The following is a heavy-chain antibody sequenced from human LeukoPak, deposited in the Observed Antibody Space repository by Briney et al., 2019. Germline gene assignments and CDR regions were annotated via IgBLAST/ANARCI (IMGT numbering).Heavy chain of an antibody. Sequence: GASVKVSCKASGYTFTSYYMHWVRQAPGQGLEWMGIINPSGGNTRYAQKFQGRVTMTRDTSTSTVYMDLSSLRSQGTAVYYCARDLGTGYDNNWFDPWGQGTLVTVSS. D-gene: IGHD5-12*01. CDR3: ARDLGTGYDNNWFDP. CDR1: GYTFTSYY. V-gene: IGHV1-46*01. J-gene: IGHJ5*02. CDR2: INPSGGNT.